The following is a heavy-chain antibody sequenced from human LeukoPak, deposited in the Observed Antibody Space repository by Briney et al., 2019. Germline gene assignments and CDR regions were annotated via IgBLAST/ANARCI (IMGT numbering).Heavy chain of an antibody. D-gene: IGHD5-24*01. CDR1: XGYX. CDR2: XYHSGST. CDR3: ARGGQGDGYSADEAFDF. Sequence: XGYXWXWXXXXXXXGXXWXGYXYHSGSTYYNPSLKSRVTISVDRSKNQFSLKLSSVTAADTAVYYCARGGQGDGYSADEAFDFWGQGTMVTVSS. J-gene: IGHJ3*01. V-gene: IGHV4-30-2*01.